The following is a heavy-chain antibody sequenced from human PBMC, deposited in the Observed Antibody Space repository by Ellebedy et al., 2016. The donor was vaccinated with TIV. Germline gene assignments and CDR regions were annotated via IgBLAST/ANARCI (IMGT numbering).Heavy chain of an antibody. D-gene: IGHD6-6*01. Sequence: GESLKISCAASGFSFSSYAMNWVRQAPGKGLDWVSGIIGSGGGTYYADSVKGRFTISRDNSRNTVYLQMNDLRDEDTAIYYCAKDREYTSSDGDTWGQGTLVTVSS. CDR2: IIGSGGGT. CDR3: AKDREYTSSDGDT. J-gene: IGHJ5*02. CDR1: GFSFSSYA. V-gene: IGHV3-23*01.